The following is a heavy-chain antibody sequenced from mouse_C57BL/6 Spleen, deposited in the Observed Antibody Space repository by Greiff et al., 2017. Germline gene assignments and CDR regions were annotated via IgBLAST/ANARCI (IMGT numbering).Heavy chain of an antibody. CDR1: GYTFTTYP. J-gene: IGHJ4*01. CDR3: ARGSNYEGRPMDY. D-gene: IGHD2-5*01. V-gene: IGHV1-47*01. CDR2: FHPYNGDT. Sequence: QVQLKESGAELVKPGASVKMSCKASGYTFTTYPIEWMKQNHGKSLEWIGHFHPYNGDTKSNEKFKGKATLTVEKSSSTVYLDLSRVTSDDSAGYYCARGSNYEGRPMDYWGQGPSVTVSS.